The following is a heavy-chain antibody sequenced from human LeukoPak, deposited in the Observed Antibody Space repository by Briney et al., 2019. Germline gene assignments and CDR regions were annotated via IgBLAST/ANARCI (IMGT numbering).Heavy chain of an antibody. CDR1: GGSISSGSYY. J-gene: IGHJ6*03. CDR2: IYTSGST. D-gene: IGHD2-15*01. CDR3: ARDGSSLRYYYMDV. V-gene: IGHV4-61*02. Sequence: PSETLSLTCTVSGGSISSGSYYWSWIRQPAGKGLEWIGRIYTSGSTNYNPSLKNRVTISVDTSKNQFSLKLSSVTAADTAMYYCARDGSSLRYYYMDVWGKGTTVTVSS.